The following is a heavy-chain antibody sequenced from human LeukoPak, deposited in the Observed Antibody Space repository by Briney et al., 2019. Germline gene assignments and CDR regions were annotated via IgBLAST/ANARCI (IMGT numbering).Heavy chain of an antibody. CDR3: ARAPYDILTGYSPYYFES. D-gene: IGHD3-9*01. V-gene: IGHV3-23*01. J-gene: IGHJ4*02. Sequence: PGGSLRLSCAASGFTFSSYAMNWVRQAPGKGLEWVSVISGSGGTTDYADSVKGRLTISRDNSKDTLYLQMNSLRAEDTAVYYCARAPYDILTGYSPYYFESWGQGTLVTVSS. CDR1: GFTFSSYA. CDR2: ISGSGGTT.